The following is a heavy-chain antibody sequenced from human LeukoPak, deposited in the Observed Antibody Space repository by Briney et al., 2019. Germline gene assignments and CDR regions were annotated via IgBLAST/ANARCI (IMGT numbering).Heavy chain of an antibody. Sequence: ASVKVSCKASGGTFSSYAISWVRQAPGQGLEWMGGIIPIFGTANYAQKFQGRVTITADESTSTAYMELSSLRSEDTAVYYCARIRFLEWERVPLGYYFDYWGQGTLVTVSS. CDR3: ARIRFLEWERVPLGYYFDY. CDR1: GGTFSSYA. CDR2: IIPIFGTA. V-gene: IGHV1-69*13. D-gene: IGHD3-3*01. J-gene: IGHJ4*02.